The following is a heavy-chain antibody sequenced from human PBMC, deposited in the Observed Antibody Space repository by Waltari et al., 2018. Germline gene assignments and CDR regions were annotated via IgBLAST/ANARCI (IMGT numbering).Heavy chain of an antibody. J-gene: IGHJ4*02. Sequence: QVQLQESGPGLVKPSETLSLTCTVSGGSISSSYWSWIRQPPGKGLEWIGYIYYSGSTNYNPSLKSRVTISVDTSKNQFSLKLSSVTAADTAVYYCARSHSSSWSLFYFDYWGQGTLVTVSS. D-gene: IGHD6-13*01. V-gene: IGHV4-59*01. CDR1: GGSISSSY. CDR3: ARSHSSSWSLFYFDY. CDR2: IYYSGST.